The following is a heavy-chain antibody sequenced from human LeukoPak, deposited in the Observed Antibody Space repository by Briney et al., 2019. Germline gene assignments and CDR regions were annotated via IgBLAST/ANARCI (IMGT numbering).Heavy chain of an antibody. J-gene: IGHJ3*02. V-gene: IGHV3-23*01. CDR1: GFTFSSYA. D-gene: IGHD3-10*01. CDR3: ARVGITMVRTDAFDI. Sequence: GGSLRLSCAASGFTFSSYAMSWVRQAPGKGLEWVSAISGSGGSTYYADSVKGRFTISRDNAKNTLYLQMNSLRADDTAVYYCARVGITMVRTDAFDIWGLGTVVTVSS. CDR2: ISGSGGST.